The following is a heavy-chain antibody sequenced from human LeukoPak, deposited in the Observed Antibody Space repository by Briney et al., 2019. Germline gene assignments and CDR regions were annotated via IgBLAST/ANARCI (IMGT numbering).Heavy chain of an antibody. CDR3: ARDLSRDGCNR. CDR2: SIHSGTT. J-gene: IGHJ5*02. Sequence: SETLSLTCAVYGGSFNGYYWSWIRQLPGKGLEWIGESIHSGTTNYNPSLKSRVTISLDTSKNQFSLKLSSVTAADTAMYYCARDLSRDGCNRWGQGTLVTVSS. V-gene: IGHV4-34*12. CDR1: GGSFNGYY. D-gene: IGHD5-24*01.